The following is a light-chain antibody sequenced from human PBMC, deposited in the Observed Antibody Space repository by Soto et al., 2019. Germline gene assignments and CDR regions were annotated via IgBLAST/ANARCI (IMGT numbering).Light chain of an antibody. J-gene: IGKJ2*01. Sequence: EIVMTQSPATLSVSPGERATLSCRASQSVSSNLAWYQQKPGQAPRLLIYGASTRATGIPARFSGSGSGTEFTSTITRLQSGDLAVHYMQQYNILPPVYTFGQGTKLEIK. CDR3: QQYNILPPVYT. V-gene: IGKV3-15*01. CDR2: GAS. CDR1: QSVSSN.